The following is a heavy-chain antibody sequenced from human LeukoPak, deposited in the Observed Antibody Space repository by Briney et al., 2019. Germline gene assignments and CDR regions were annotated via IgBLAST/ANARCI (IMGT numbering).Heavy chain of an antibody. Sequence: SETLSLTCTVSGGSISSYYWSWIRQPPGKGLEWIGYINYSETTNYNPSLKSRVTISVDTSKNQFSLKLSSVTAADTAVYYCAREARVDRAFDIWGQGTMVTVSS. D-gene: IGHD3-9*01. CDR2: INYSETT. CDR1: GGSISSYY. CDR3: AREARVDRAFDI. J-gene: IGHJ3*02. V-gene: IGHV4-59*12.